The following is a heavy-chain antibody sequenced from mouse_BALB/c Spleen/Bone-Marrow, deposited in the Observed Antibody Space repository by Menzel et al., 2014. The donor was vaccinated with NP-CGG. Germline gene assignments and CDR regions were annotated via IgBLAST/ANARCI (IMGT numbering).Heavy chain of an antibody. CDR3: TTGFAY. V-gene: IGHV6-6*02. CDR2: IRLKSHNYAT. Sequence: EVKLMESGGGLVQPGGSMKLSCVASGFTFSNYWMNWVRQSPEKGLEWVAEIRLKSHNYATRYAEAVKGRFTISRDDSKSSVYPQMNNLRAEDTGIYYCTTGFAYWGQGTLVTVSA. J-gene: IGHJ3*01. CDR1: GFTFSNYW.